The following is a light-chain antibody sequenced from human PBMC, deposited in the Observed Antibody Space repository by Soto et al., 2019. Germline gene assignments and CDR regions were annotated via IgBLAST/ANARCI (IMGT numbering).Light chain of an antibody. CDR1: QNTRDW. Sequence: DTQMTQSPASVSASVGDKLTITCRASQNTRDWLAWYQQKPGQAPKLLIYDVSKLFTGVPSRFSGSGSGRDFTLTITGLQPDDFATYFCQNYENYRWTFGQGTKVDIK. CDR3: QNYENYRWT. V-gene: IGKV1-5*01. CDR2: DVS. J-gene: IGKJ1*01.